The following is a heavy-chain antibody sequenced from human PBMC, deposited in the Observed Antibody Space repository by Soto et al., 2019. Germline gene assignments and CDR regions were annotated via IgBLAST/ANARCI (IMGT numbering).Heavy chain of an antibody. CDR2: IIPIFGTA. J-gene: IGHJ4*02. Sequence: QVQLVQSGAAVKKPGSSVKVSCKASGGTFSSYAISWVRQAPGQGLEWMGGIIPIFGTANYAQKFQGRVTITADESTSTAYMGLSSLRAEDTAVYYCARESRYCSGGSCYFLPGIDYWGQGTLVTVSS. D-gene: IGHD2-15*01. V-gene: IGHV1-69*12. CDR1: GGTFSSYA. CDR3: ARESRYCSGGSCYFLPGIDY.